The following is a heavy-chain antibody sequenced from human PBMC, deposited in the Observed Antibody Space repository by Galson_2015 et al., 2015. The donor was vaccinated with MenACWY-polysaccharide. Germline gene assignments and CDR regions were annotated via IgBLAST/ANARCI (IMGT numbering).Heavy chain of an antibody. CDR1: GGTFDDHG. D-gene: IGHD2-15*01. CDR3: TRADCSGRTCYFDS. CDR2: IITLMGKA. J-gene: IGHJ4*02. V-gene: IGHV1-69*04. Sequence: SVKVSCKASGGTFDDHGYTWLRQAPGKGLEWVARIITLMGKAHYAQRIQGRVTISADKATSTVYMELSSLSSEDTAVYYCTRADCSGRTCYFDSWGQGTLLTVSS.